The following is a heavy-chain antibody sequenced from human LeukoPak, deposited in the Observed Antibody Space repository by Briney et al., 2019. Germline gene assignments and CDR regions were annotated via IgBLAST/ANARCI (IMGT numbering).Heavy chain of an antibody. J-gene: IGHJ4*02. CDR2: ISAYNGNT. V-gene: IGHV1-18*01. CDR1: GYTFTSYG. D-gene: IGHD3-9*01. Sequence: ASVKVSCKASGYTFTSYGISWVRQAPGQGLEWMGWISAYNGNTNYAQKLQGRVTMTTDTSTSTAYMELRSLRSDDTAVYYCARVSRGRRIGGPDYDILTGYLDYWGQGTLVTVSS. CDR3: ARVSRGRRIGGPDYDILTGYLDY.